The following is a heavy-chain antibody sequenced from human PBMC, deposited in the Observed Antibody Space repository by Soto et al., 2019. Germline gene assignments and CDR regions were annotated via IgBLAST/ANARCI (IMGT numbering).Heavy chain of an antibody. Sequence: TSETVSLTCAVSGGSIISGGYSWSWIRQPPGKGLEWIGYIYHSGSTYYNPSLKSRVTISVDTSKNQFSLKLSSVTAADTAVYYCATRQGGSYNWFDPWGQGTLVTVSS. CDR3: ATRQGGSYNWFDP. D-gene: IGHD2-15*01. CDR2: IYHSGST. CDR1: GGSIISGGYS. J-gene: IGHJ5*02. V-gene: IGHV4-30-2*01.